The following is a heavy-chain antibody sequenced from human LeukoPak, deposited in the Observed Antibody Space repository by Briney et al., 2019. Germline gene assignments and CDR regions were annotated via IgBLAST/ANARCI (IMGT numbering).Heavy chain of an antibody. CDR2: INTNTGNP. CDR1: GYTFTSYA. V-gene: IGHV7-4-1*02. CDR3: AREWYYYYYYYMDV. D-gene: IGHD2-15*01. Sequence: ALVKVSCKASGYTFTSYAMNWVRQAPGQGLEWMGWINTNTGNPTYAQGFTGRFVFSLDTSVSTAYLQISSLKAEDTAVYYCAREWYYYYYYYMDVWGKGTTVTVSS. J-gene: IGHJ6*03.